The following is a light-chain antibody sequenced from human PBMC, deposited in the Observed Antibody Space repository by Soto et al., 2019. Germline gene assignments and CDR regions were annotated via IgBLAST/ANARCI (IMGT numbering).Light chain of an antibody. J-gene: IGKJ4*01. CDR3: QQRSNWPPT. CDR1: QSVSSY. Sequence: EIVLTQSPATLSLSPGGRATLSCRASQSVSSYLAWYQQKPGQAPRLLIYDASNRATGIPARFSGSGSGTDFTLTIRSLEPEDFAVYYCQQRSNWPPTFGGGTKVEIK. CDR2: DAS. V-gene: IGKV3-11*01.